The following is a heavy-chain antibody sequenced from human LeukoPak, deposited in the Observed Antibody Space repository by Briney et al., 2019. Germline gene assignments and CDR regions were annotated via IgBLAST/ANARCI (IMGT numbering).Heavy chain of an antibody. J-gene: IGHJ1*01. CDR3: AKDRDTAMDAEYFQH. D-gene: IGHD5-18*01. CDR2: ISYDGSNK. CDR1: GFTFSSYG. V-gene: IGHV3-30*18. Sequence: PGGSLRLSCAASGFTFSSYGMHWVRQAPGKGLEWVAVISYDGSNKYYADSVKGRFTISRDNSKNTLYLQMNSLRAEDTAVYYCAKDRDTAMDAEYFQHWGQGTLVTVSS.